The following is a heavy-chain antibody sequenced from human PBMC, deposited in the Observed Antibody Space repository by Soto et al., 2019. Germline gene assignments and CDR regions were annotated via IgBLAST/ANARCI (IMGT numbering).Heavy chain of an antibody. CDR1: GGSISNYY. V-gene: IGHV4-59*08. J-gene: IGHJ4*02. CDR2: KFYFGST. D-gene: IGHD3-9*01. CDR3: ARHSPDFDWLSQFDY. Sequence: SKTLSLTCTVSGGSISNYYWSWIRQPPGKGLEWIGYKFYFGSTNYNPSLKSRVTISVDTSKNQFSLKLSSVTAADTAVYFCARHSPDFDWLSQFDYWGQGALVTVSS.